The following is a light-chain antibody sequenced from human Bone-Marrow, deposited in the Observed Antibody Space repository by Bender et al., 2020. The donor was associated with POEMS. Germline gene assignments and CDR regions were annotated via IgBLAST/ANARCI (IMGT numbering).Light chain of an antibody. CDR2: DDS. CDR3: QVWAGYNDGRV. J-gene: IGLJ3*02. Sequence: SYVLTQPPSVSVAPGETATITCGGQNIEDKSVHWYQQKPGQGPVLVVYDDSDRPSGIPDRFSGSNSGNTATLTINRVEVDDEADFYCQVWAGYNDGRVFGGGTKLTVL. CDR1: NIEDKS. V-gene: IGLV3-21*02.